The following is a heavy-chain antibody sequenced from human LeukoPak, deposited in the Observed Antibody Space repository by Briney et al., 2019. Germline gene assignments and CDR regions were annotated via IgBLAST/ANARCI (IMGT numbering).Heavy chain of an antibody. CDR1: GYSFTSYW. V-gene: IGHV5-51*01. Sequence: GESLKISCKGSGYSFTSYWVGWVRQMPGKGLEWMGIIYPGDSDTRYSPSFQGQITISADKSISTAYLQWSSLKASDPAMYYCASGYSYDAFDIWGQGTMVTVSS. CDR3: ASGYSYDAFDI. J-gene: IGHJ3*02. CDR2: IYPGDSDT. D-gene: IGHD5-18*01.